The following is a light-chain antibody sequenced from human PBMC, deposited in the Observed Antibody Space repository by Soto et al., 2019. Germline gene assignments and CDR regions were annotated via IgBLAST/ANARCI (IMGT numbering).Light chain of an antibody. CDR3: QQSYSTPLT. CDR2: AAS. J-gene: IGKJ4*01. V-gene: IGKV1-39*01. Sequence: DIPMTQSPSSLSASVGDRVTITCRASQTISSYLNWYQQTPGKAPKLLIYAASSFQSGVPSRFSGSGSGTDFTLTISSLQPADFATYYCQQSYSTPLTFGGGTKVEI. CDR1: QTISSY.